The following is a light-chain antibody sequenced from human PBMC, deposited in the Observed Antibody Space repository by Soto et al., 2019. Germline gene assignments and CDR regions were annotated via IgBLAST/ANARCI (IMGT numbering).Light chain of an antibody. CDR1: QSVSTY. CDR2: DAS. V-gene: IGKV3-11*01. J-gene: IGKJ4*01. CDR3: QQRSKWPLT. Sequence: EIVLTQSPATLSLSPGERATLSCRASQSVSTYLAWYQQQPGQAPRLLIYDASNRATGIPARFSGSGSGTDFTLTISSLEPEDFAVYYCQQRSKWPLTFGGGTKVEIK.